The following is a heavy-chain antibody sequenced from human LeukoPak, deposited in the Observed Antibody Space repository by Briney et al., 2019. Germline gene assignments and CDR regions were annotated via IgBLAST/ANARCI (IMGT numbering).Heavy chain of an antibody. J-gene: IGHJ4*02. D-gene: IGHD5-12*01. CDR3: ARVSGYGLNDY. CDR1: GGSISSGDYY. CDR2: IFYTGST. V-gene: IGHV4-31*03. Sequence: SETLSLTCTVSGGSISSGDYYWSWIRQHPEKGLEWIGYIFYTGSTYYNPSLRSRVAISVDTSKNQFSLRLTSVTAADTAVYYCARVSGYGLNDYWGQGTLVTVSS.